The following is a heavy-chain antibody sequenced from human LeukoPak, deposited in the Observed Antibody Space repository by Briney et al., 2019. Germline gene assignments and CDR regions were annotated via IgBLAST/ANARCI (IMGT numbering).Heavy chain of an antibody. CDR1: GFTFSNYA. D-gene: IGHD1-26*01. J-gene: IGHJ5*02. CDR3: AKDAVVGASYNWFDP. V-gene: IGHV3-30*02. Sequence: PGGSLRLSCAASGFTFSNYAMHWVRQAPGKGLEWVAFIRYDGSNKYYADSVKGRFTISRDNSKNTLYLQMNSLRAEDTAVYYCAKDAVVGASYNWFDPWGQGTLVTVSS. CDR2: IRYDGSNK.